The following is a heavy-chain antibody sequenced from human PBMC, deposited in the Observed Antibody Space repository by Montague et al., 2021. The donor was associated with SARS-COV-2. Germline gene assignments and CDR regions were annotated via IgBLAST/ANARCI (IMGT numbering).Heavy chain of an antibody. V-gene: IGHV2-5*01. CDR2: IYWNDDK. CDR1: GFIFTSRGVG. CDR3: AHISNMCSSTGCNDYYGLDV. J-gene: IGHJ6*01. Sequence: PALVKPTQTLTLTCSLFGFIFTSRGVGVGWIRQPPGKALEWLARIYWNDDKRYNPSLKSRLTITRDASPDQVVLTMTNMAPADTGTYYCAHISNMCSSTGCNDYYGLDVWGQGTAVTV. D-gene: IGHD2-2*01.